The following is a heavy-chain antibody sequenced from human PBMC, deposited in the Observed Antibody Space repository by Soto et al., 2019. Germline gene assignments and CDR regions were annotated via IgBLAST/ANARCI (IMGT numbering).Heavy chain of an antibody. CDR2: ISYDGSNK. CDR3: AKALDGYNFRYYYYGMDV. Sequence: GGSLRLSCAASGFTFSSYGMHWVRQAPGKGLEWVAVISYDGSNKYYADSVKGRFTISRDNSKNTLYLQMNSLRAEDTAVYYCAKALDGYNFRYYYYGMDVWGQGTTVTVSS. J-gene: IGHJ6*02. D-gene: IGHD5-12*01. CDR1: GFTFSSYG. V-gene: IGHV3-30*18.